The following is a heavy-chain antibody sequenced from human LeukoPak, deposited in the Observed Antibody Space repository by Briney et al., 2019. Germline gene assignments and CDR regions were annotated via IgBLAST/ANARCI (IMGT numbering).Heavy chain of an antibody. Sequence: SETLSLTCAVSGYSISSGYYWGWIRQLPGKGLEWIGSIYHSGSTYYNPSLKSRVTISVDTSKNQFSLKLSSVTAADTAVYYCARDRTFGDFDYWGQGTLVTVSS. CDR2: IYHSGST. CDR1: GYSISSGYY. J-gene: IGHJ4*02. CDR3: ARDRTFGDFDY. V-gene: IGHV4-38-2*02. D-gene: IGHD3-16*01.